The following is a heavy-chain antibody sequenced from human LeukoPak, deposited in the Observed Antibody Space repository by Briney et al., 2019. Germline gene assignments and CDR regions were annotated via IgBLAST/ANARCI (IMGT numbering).Heavy chain of an antibody. Sequence: SQTLSLTCTVSGGSISSGSYYWNWIRQPAGKGLEWIGHIYTSGSTNYNPSLKSRVTISVDTSKNQFSLKLSSVTAADTAVYYCARTFWSGYYFSAFDPWGQGTLVTVSS. J-gene: IGHJ5*02. CDR2: IYTSGST. D-gene: IGHD3-3*01. CDR3: ARTFWSGYYFSAFDP. CDR1: GGSISSGSYY. V-gene: IGHV4-61*09.